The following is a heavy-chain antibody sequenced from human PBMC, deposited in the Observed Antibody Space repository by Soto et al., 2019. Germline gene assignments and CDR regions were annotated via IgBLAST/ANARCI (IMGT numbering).Heavy chain of an antibody. J-gene: IGHJ6*02. D-gene: IGHD6-19*01. V-gene: IGHV6-1*01. Sequence: PSQTLSLTCVISGDSVSSNSAAWNWIRQSPSRGLEWLGRTYYRSKWYNDYAVSVKSRITINPDTSKNQFSLQLNSVTPEDTAVYYCARASKGSGWYPYYYYGMDVWGQGTTVTVSS. CDR3: ARASKGSGWYPYYYYGMDV. CDR1: GDSVSSNSAA. CDR2: TYYRSKWYN.